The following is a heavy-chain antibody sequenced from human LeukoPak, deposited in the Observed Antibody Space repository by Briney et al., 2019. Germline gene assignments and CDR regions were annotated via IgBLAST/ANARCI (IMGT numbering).Heavy chain of an antibody. CDR1: GGSISSYY. J-gene: IGHJ5*02. D-gene: IGHD3-10*01. Sequence: SETLSLTCTVSGGSISSYYWSWIRQPPGKGLEWIGYIYYSGSTNYNPSLKSRVTISVDTSKNQFSLKLSSVTAADTAVYYCARTYYGSGRGFDPWGQGTLITVSS. V-gene: IGHV4-59*01. CDR2: IYYSGST. CDR3: ARTYYGSGRGFDP.